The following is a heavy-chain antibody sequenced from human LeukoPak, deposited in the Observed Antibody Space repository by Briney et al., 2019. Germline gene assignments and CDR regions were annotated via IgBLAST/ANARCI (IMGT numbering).Heavy chain of an antibody. D-gene: IGHD2-21*02. CDR3: ARERASCGGDCLDY. CDR1: GFTFSSYS. V-gene: IGHV3-21*01. Sequence: PAGSLRLSCAASGFTFSSYSMNWVRQAPGKGLEWVSSIGPTGTDSYYADSVKGRFTISRDNAKNSMYLQMNSLRAADTALYYCARERASCGGDCLDYWGQGTLVTVSS. J-gene: IGHJ4*02. CDR2: IGPTGTDS.